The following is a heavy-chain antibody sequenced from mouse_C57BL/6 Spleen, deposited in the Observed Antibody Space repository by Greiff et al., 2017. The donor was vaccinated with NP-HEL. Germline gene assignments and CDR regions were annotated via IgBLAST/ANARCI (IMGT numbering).Heavy chain of an antibody. CDR2: IDPSDSYT. D-gene: IGHD1-1*01. CDR3: ARVNYGSTYYFDY. V-gene: IGHV1-69*01. J-gene: IGHJ2*01. CDR1: GYTFTSYW. Sequence: VKLQQPGAELVMPGASVKLSCKASGYTFTSYWMHWVKQRPGQGLEWIGEIDPSDSYTNYNQKFKGKSTLTVDKSSSTAYMQLSSLTSEDSAVYYCARVNYGSTYYFDYWGQGTTLTVSS.